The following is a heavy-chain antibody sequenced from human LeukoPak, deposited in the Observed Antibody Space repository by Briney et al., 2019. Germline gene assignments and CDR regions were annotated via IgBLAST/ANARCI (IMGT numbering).Heavy chain of an antibody. V-gene: IGHV4-34*01. CDR3: ARGRIVVVPAAMAYYYYGMDV. D-gene: IGHD2-2*01. Sequence: SETLSLTCAVYGGSFSGYYWSWIRQSPGKGLEWIGEINHSGSTNYNPSLKSRVTISVDTSKNQFSLKLSFVTAADTAVYYCARGRIVVVPAAMAYYYYGMDVWGKGTTVTVSS. CDR2: INHSGST. CDR1: GGSFSGYY. J-gene: IGHJ6*04.